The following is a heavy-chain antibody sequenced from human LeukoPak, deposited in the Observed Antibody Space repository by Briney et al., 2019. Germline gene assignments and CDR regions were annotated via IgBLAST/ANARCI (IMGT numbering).Heavy chain of an antibody. V-gene: IGHV1-69*13. J-gene: IGHJ4*02. Sequence: ASVKVSCKASGGTFSSYAISWVRQAPGQGLEWMGGIIPIFGTANYAQKFQGRVTITADESTSTAYMELSSLRSEDTAVYYCATFQGWFGEPRHYFDYWGQGTLVTVSS. CDR2: IIPIFGTA. CDR1: GGTFSSYA. D-gene: IGHD3-10*01. CDR3: ATFQGWFGEPRHYFDY.